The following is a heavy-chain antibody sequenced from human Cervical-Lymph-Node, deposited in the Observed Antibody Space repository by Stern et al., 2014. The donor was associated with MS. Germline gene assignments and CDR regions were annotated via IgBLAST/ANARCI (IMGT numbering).Heavy chain of an antibody. CDR1: GFSFTTHY. V-gene: IGHV1-46*03. D-gene: IGHD1-1*01. J-gene: IGHJ5*02. CDR3: TRVQRERRALDPFDP. CDR2: INPHTGTT. Sequence: QLVQSGAEVKKPGASVNVSCEASGFSFTTHYMHWIRQAPGEGLAWVGMINPHTGTTSYARQFQGRVIITRDTSTSTIYMELTGLRSEDTALYFCTRVQRERRALDPFDPWGQGTLVTVSS.